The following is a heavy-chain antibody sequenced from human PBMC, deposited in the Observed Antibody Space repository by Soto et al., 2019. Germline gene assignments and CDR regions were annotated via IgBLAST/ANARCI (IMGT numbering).Heavy chain of an antibody. CDR1: GFTFDDYA. V-gene: IGHV3-9*01. J-gene: IGHJ4*02. CDR3: ARDTVVFDY. D-gene: IGHD2-15*01. CDR2: ISWNSGSI. Sequence: PGWSLRLSCAASGFTFDDYAMHWVRQAPGKGLEWVSGISWNSGSIGYADSVKGRFTISRDNAKNSLYLQMNSLRAEDTAVYYCARDTVVFDYWGQGTLVTVSS.